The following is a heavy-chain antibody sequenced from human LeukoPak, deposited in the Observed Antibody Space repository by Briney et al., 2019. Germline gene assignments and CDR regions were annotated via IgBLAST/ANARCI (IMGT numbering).Heavy chain of an antibody. CDR3: ARDLGDYYGSGSSFGY. CDR2: IYYSGST. J-gene: IGHJ4*02. D-gene: IGHD3-10*01. V-gene: IGHV4-39*07. CDR1: GGSISSSSYY. Sequence: PSETLSLTCTVSGGSISSSSYYWGWIRQPPGKGLEWIGSIYYSGSTYYNPSLKSRVTISVDTSKNQFSLKLSSVTAADTAVYYCARDLGDYYGSGSSFGYWGQGTLVTVSS.